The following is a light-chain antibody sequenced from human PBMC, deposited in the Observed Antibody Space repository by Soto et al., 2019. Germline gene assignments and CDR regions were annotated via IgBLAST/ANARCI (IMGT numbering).Light chain of an antibody. Sequence: DIQLTQSPSFLSASVGDRVTITCRASQGISSYLAWYQQRPGKAPKLLIYAASTLQSGVPSRFSGDGSGTEFTLTIRSLQPEDFATYYRQQLNSYPLTFGGGTKVEIK. J-gene: IGKJ4*01. CDR1: QGISSY. CDR3: QQLNSYPLT. CDR2: AAS. V-gene: IGKV1-9*01.